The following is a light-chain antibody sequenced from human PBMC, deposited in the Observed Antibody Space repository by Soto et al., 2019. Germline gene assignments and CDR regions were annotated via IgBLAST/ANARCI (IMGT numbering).Light chain of an antibody. CDR1: SSNVGSYKL. Sequence: QSALTQPASVSGSPGQSITISCTGTSSNVGSYKLVSWYQQHPGKAPKLMIYEVSKRPSGVPDRFSGSKSGNTASLTVSGLQAEDEADYYCSSYAGSNNYVFGIGTKVTVL. V-gene: IGLV2-8*01. J-gene: IGLJ1*01. CDR2: EVS. CDR3: SSYAGSNNYV.